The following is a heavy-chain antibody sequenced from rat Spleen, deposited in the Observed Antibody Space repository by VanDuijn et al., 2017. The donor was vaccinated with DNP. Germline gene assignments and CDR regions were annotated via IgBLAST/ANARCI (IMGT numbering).Heavy chain of an antibody. CDR3: TRTDGSYGFDY. CDR2: ITYDGSKT. Sequence: EVQLVESGGGVVQSGRSLKVSCAASGFTFSDYNMAWVRQAPKKGLEWVATITYDGSKTYYRDSVKGRFTISRDNAKSTLYLQMDSLRSEDTATYYCTRTDGSYGFDYWGQGVMVTVSS. J-gene: IGHJ2*01. V-gene: IGHV5S10*01. D-gene: IGHD1-3*01. CDR1: GFTFSDYN.